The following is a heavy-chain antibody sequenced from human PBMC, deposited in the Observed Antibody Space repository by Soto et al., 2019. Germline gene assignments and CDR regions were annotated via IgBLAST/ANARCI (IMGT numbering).Heavy chain of an antibody. CDR3: ARSASQPRITMVRGATDYYLDY. Sequence: GGSLRLSCVASGFTFSSYGMHWVRQAPGKGLEWVAVISYDGSNKYYADSVKGRFTISRDNSKNTLYLQMNSLRAEDTAVYYCARSASQPRITMVRGATDYYLDYWGQGSLVTGSS. V-gene: IGHV3-30*03. CDR1: GFTFSSYG. CDR2: ISYDGSNK. D-gene: IGHD3-10*01. J-gene: IGHJ4*02.